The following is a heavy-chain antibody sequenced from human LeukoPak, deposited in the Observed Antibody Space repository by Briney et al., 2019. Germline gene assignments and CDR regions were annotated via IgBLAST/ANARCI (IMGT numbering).Heavy chain of an antibody. CDR2: LYYSGST. J-gene: IGHJ4*02. D-gene: IGHD2-2*01. CDR3: ARGQDCSSTSCYFDY. CDR1: GGSISSYY. V-gene: IGHV4-59*08. Sequence: PSETLSLTCTVSGGSISSYYWSWIRQPPGKGREWIGYLYYSGSTNYNPSLTSRVTISVDTSKNQFSLKLSSVTAADTAVYYCARGQDCSSTSCYFDYWGQGTLVTVSS.